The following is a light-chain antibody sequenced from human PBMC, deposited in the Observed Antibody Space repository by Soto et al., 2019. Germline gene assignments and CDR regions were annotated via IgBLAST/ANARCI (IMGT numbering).Light chain of an antibody. CDR3: LQHNSYPCT. CDR2: VAS. CDR1: QAIRND. V-gene: IGKV1-17*01. Sequence: DIQMTQSPSSLSASVGDRVTITCRASQAIRNDVGWYQQKPGKDPKRLIYVASRLESGVPSRFSGSGFGTEFTLTISSLQPEDFATYYCLQHNSYPCTFGEGTRVEIK. J-gene: IGKJ4*02.